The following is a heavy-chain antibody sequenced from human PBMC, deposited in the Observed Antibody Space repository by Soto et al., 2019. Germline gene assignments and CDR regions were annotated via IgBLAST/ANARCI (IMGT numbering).Heavy chain of an antibody. J-gene: IGHJ4*02. CDR3: ARLPPLSGDILTGYVH. D-gene: IGHD3-9*01. CDR1: GFTFSSYG. CDR2: ISYDGSLQ. Sequence: GGSLRLSCAASGFTFSSYGMHWVRQAPGTGLEWVAVISYDGSLQHYADSVKGRFTISRDNAKNTMYLQMNSLRAEDTAVYYCARLPPLSGDILTGYVHWGQGTLVTVSS. V-gene: IGHV3-30*12.